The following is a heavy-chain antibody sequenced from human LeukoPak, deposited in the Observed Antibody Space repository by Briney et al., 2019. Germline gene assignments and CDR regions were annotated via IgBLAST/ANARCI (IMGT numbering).Heavy chain of an antibody. CDR1: GYSFTSYW. CDR3: ARTKYSSGWTRSNWFDP. Sequence: GESLKISCKGSGYSFTSYWTGWVRQMPGKGLEWMGIIYPGDSDTRYSPSFQGQVTISADKSISTAYLQWSSLKASDTAMYYCARTKYSSGWTRSNWFDPWGQGTLVTVSS. J-gene: IGHJ5*02. D-gene: IGHD6-19*01. V-gene: IGHV5-51*01. CDR2: IYPGDSDT.